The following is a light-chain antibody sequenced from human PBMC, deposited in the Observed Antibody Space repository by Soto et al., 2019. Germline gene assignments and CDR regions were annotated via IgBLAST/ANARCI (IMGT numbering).Light chain of an antibody. Sequence: EIMLTQSPGTLSLSPGERATLSCRASQSVSSSYLAWYQQKPGQAPRLLIYGVSSRATGIPYRFSGSGSGTDFTLTISSLEPEDFSVYYCQLYFSSPPITFGQGTRLE. V-gene: IGKV3-20*01. CDR1: QSVSSSY. J-gene: IGKJ5*01. CDR2: GVS. CDR3: QLYFSSPPIT.